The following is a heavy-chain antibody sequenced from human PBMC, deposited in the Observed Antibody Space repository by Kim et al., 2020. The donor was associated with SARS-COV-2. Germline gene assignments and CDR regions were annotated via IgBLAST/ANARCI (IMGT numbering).Heavy chain of an antibody. V-gene: IGHV1-2*02. D-gene: IGHD3-22*01. CDR3: ARRDSNGYIDY. J-gene: IGHJ4*02. CDR2: T. Sequence: TKYAQKCQDRVTMTRDTSINTAYMEVSSLRSDDTAVYYCARRDSNGYIDYWGQGTLVTVSS.